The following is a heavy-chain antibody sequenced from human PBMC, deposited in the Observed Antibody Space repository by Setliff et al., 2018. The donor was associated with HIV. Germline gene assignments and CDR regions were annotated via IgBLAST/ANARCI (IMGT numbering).Heavy chain of an antibody. CDR3: ASTGGYSYGFFDS. CDR1: GGSIRSNRDH. CDR2: IYYSGST. Sequence: SETLSLTCNVSGGSIRSNRDHWGWIRQTPGKGLEWIGSIYYSGSTYYNPSLKSRVTISVDTSKNQFSLKLSSVTAADTAVYYCASTGGYSYGFFDSWGQGALVTVPQ. J-gene: IGHJ4*02. D-gene: IGHD5-18*01. V-gene: IGHV4-39*07.